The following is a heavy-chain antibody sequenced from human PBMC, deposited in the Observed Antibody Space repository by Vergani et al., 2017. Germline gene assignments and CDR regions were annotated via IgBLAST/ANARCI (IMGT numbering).Heavy chain of an antibody. D-gene: IGHD2-15*01. CDR1: GGSISSGGYY. V-gene: IGHV4-31*03. CDR3: ARGGHVVVPLGDLNPGXFQH. Sequence: QVQLQESGPGLVKPSQTLSLTCTVSGGSISSGGYYWSWIRQHPGKGLEWIGYIYYSGGTYYNPSLKSRVTISVDTSKNHFSLKLSSVTAADTAVYYCARGGHVVVPLGDLNPGXFQHWGQGTLVTVSS. J-gene: IGHJ1*01. CDR2: IYYSGGT.